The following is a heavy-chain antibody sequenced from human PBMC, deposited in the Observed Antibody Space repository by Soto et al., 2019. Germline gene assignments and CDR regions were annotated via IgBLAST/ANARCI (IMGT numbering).Heavy chain of an antibody. CDR1: GFTFGYSY. CDR3: VRGGGGGLFDP. V-gene: IGHV3-11*06. J-gene: IGHJ5*02. CDR2: ISPGSRYP. Sequence: GGSLRLSCAGSGFTFGYSYMSWIRQSPGKGLEWISYISPGSRYPAYADSVKGRFTISRDNAKRSLYLQMMSLTAEDTAIYYCVRGGGGGLFDPWGQGTMVTVSS. D-gene: IGHD2-15*01.